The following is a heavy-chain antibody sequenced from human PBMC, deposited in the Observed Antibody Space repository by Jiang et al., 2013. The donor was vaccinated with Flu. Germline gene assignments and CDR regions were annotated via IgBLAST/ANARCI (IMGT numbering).Heavy chain of an antibody. CDR3: ARGGSAWAEGHY. V-gene: IGHV3-7*03. Sequence: VQLLESGGGLVQPGESLRLSCVGSGFTFSDYWMTWVRQAPGKGLEWLANINPDGSAKFYLDSVKGRFTISRDNAEKSLYLQMDSLRAEDTAVYFCARGGSAWAEGHYWGQGTLVTVSS. J-gene: IGHJ4*02. CDR2: INPDGSAK. CDR1: GFTFSDYW. D-gene: IGHD2-15*01.